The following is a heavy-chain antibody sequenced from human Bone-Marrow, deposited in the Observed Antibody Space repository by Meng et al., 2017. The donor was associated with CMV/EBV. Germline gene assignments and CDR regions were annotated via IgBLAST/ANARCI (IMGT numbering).Heavy chain of an antibody. CDR2: INPNSGGT. V-gene: IGHV1-2*02. Sequence: ASVKVSCKASGYTFTGYYMHWVRQAPGQGLEWMGWINPNSGGTNYAQKFQGRVTMTRDTSISTAYMELSRLRSDDTAVYYCARTCSSTSCYDGYWGQGTLVTVSS. CDR1: GYTFTGYY. CDR3: ARTCSSTSCYDGY. D-gene: IGHD2-2*01. J-gene: IGHJ4*02.